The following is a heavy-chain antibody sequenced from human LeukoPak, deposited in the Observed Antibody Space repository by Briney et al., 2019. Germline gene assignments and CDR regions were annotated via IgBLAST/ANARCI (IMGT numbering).Heavy chain of an antibody. CDR1: GYTFTGYY. J-gene: IGHJ6*03. D-gene: IGHD2-21*02. Sequence: GASVKVSCKASGYTFTGYYMHWVRQAPGQGLEWMGWINPNSGGTNYAQKFQGRVTMTRDTSISTAYMELSRLRSDDTAVYYCARLGRAYCGGDCYSGYYYYMDVWGKGTTVTISS. V-gene: IGHV1-2*02. CDR3: ARLGRAYCGGDCYSGYYYYMDV. CDR2: INPNSGGT.